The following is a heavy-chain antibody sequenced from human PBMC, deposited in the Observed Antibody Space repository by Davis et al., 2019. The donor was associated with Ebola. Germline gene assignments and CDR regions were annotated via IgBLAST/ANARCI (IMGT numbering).Heavy chain of an antibody. D-gene: IGHD2-2*01. CDR3: ARERAYGYQLLIAGYWFDP. V-gene: IGHV3-74*01. CDR1: EFTFSSYW. CDR2: ISPDGSSA. J-gene: IGHJ5*02. Sequence: GESLKISCAASEFTFSSYWMHWVRQGPGKGLVWVSRISPDGSSADYADAVKGRFTISRDNARNTLYLQMNSLRAEDTAVYYCARERAYGYQLLIAGYWFDPWGQGTLVTVSS.